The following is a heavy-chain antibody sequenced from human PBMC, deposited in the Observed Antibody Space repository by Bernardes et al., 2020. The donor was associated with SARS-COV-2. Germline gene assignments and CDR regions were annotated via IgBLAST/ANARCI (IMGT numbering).Heavy chain of an antibody. V-gene: IGHV3-74*01. CDR2: INGGGSSV. Sequence: VGSLLLSCAASGFSFSDYWMHWVRQAPGKGLMWVSRINGGGSSVNYADSVKGRFTISRDNAKNTLYLQMNSLRAEDTAVYYCAKTWGSSRGWGQGTLVTVSS. CDR3: AKTWGSSRG. D-gene: IGHD3-16*01. J-gene: IGHJ4*02. CDR1: GFSFSDYW.